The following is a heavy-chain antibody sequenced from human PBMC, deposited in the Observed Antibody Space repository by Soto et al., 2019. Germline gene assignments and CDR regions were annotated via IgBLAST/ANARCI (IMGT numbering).Heavy chain of an antibody. CDR3: AGKDYGDSPRYYYYYYGMDV. D-gene: IGHD4-17*01. V-gene: IGHV1-69*01. Sequence: QVQLVQSGAEVKKPGSSVKVSCKASGGTFRSYAISWVRQAPAQGLEWMGGIIPISGTTNSAQNFQGRVTITADGSSSTVDMELSSLTSEDTAVYYCAGKDYGDSPRYYYYYYGMDVWGQGTTVTVSS. J-gene: IGHJ6*02. CDR1: GGTFRSYA. CDR2: IIPISGTT.